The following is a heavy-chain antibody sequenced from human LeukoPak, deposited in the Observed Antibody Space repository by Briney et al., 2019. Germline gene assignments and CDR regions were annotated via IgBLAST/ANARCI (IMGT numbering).Heavy chain of an antibody. D-gene: IGHD3-3*01. J-gene: IGHJ6*03. CDR1: GFTFSSYA. V-gene: IGHV3-64*01. Sequence: PGGSLRLSCAASGFTFSSYAMHWVRQAPGKELEYVSAISSNGGSTYYANSVKGRFTISRDNSKNTLYLQMGSLRAEDMAVYYCARVCGGGGNYDSWSGYYGDYYYYYYMDVWGKGTTVTVSS. CDR2: ISSNGGST. CDR3: ARVCGGGGNYDSWSGYYGDYYYYYYMDV.